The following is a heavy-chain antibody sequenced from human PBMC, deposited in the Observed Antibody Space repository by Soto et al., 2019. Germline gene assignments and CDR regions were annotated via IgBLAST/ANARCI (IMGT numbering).Heavy chain of an antibody. CDR3: ARDINPAFGVVAQGAFDI. CDR1: GYTFTSYD. D-gene: IGHD3-3*01. Sequence: GASVKVSCKASGYTFTSYDINWVRQASGQGLEWMGWMNPNSGHTGYTQKFQGRVTMTRNASISTAYMELSSLRSEDTAVYYCARDINPAFGVVAQGAFDIWGQGTMVTVSS. J-gene: IGHJ3*02. V-gene: IGHV1-8*01. CDR2: MNPNSGHT.